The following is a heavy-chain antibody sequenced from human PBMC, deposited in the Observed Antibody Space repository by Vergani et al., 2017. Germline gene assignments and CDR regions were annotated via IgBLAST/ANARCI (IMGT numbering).Heavy chain of an antibody. D-gene: IGHD6-6*01. J-gene: IGHJ4*02. Sequence: QVQLAESGGGVVQPGRSLRLSCAASGFTFSSYGMHWVRQAPGKGLEWVAVIWYDGSNKYYADSVKVRFTIYRDNSKNTLYLQMNSLRAEDTAVYYCARDRRDSSYLDYWGQGTLVTVSS. CDR1: GFTFSSYG. CDR2: IWYDGSNK. V-gene: IGHV3-33*01. CDR3: ARDRRDSSYLDY.